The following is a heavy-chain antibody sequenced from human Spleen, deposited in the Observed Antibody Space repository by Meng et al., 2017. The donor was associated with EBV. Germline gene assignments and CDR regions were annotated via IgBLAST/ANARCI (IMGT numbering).Heavy chain of an antibody. Sequence: VQLVQSGAEVKKPGAPVKVSCKAAGYTLTSYAMDWVRQAPGQRLEWMGWINSGNGDTKYSQKFQGRVTITRDTSASTVYMELSSLKSEDTAVYYCAREGYYYDSSGYYLPLDYWGQGTLVTVSS. CDR1: GYTLTSYA. CDR3: AREGYYYDSSGYYLPLDY. V-gene: IGHV1-3*04. CDR2: INSGNGDT. D-gene: IGHD3-22*01. J-gene: IGHJ4*02.